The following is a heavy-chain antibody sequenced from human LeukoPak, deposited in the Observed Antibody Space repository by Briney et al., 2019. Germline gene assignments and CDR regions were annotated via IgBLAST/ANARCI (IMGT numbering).Heavy chain of an antibody. V-gene: IGHV4-39*01. Sequence: SETLSLTCTVSGGSISSSSYYWGWIRQPPGQGLEWIGSIYYSGSTYYNPSLKSRVTISVDTSKNQFSLKLSSVTAADTAVYYRASVGTYFPFAEYFDYWGQGTLVTVSS. D-gene: IGHD1-26*01. J-gene: IGHJ4*02. CDR2: IYYSGST. CDR1: GGSISSSSYY. CDR3: ASVGTYFPFAEYFDY.